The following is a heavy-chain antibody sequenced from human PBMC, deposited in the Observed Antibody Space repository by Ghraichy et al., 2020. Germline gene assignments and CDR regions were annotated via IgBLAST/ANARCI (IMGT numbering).Heavy chain of an antibody. CDR3: ARDRNDCSGGSCYSDLVSAFDI. CDR2: ISSSSSTI. Sequence: GALRLSCAASGFTFSSYSMNWVRQAPGKGLEWVSYISSSSSTIYYADSVKGRFTISRDNAKNSLYLQMNSLRDEDTAVYYCARDRNDCSGGSCYSDLVSAFDIWGQGTMVTVSS. D-gene: IGHD2-15*01. V-gene: IGHV3-48*02. J-gene: IGHJ3*02. CDR1: GFTFSSYS.